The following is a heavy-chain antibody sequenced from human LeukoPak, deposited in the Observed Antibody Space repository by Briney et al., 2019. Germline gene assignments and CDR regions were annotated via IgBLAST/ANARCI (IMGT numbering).Heavy chain of an antibody. D-gene: IGHD5-18*01. CDR3: ASLAMAIEVFDY. V-gene: IGHV3-11*01. CDR1: ESTLGSNA. CDR2: ISSNDSTI. Sequence: GGPRRSPGAPLESTLGSNACTGFGQPPGKGLEGVSYISSNDSTIYYADAVKGRFTISRDNAKNSLYLQMNSLRAEDTAVYYCASLAMAIEVFDYWGQGTLVTVSS. J-gene: IGHJ4*02.